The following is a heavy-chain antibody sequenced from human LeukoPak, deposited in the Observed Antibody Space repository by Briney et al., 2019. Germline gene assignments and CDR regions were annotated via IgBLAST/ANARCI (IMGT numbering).Heavy chain of an antibody. Sequence: SETLSLTCTVSGGSISSSSYYWGWIRQPPGMGLEWIGSMYYSGSTYYNPSLKSRVTISVDTSKSQFSLKLSSVTAADTAVYYCARAHGYFDYWGQGTLVTVSS. V-gene: IGHV4-39*07. CDR3: ARAHGYFDY. CDR2: MYYSGST. CDR1: GGSISSSSYY. J-gene: IGHJ4*02.